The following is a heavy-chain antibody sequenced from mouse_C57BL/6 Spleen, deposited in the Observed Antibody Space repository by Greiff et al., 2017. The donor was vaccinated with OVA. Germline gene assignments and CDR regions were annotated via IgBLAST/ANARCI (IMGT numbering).Heavy chain of an antibody. CDR1: GFTFSSYA. J-gene: IGHJ4*01. V-gene: IGHV5-9-1*02. CDR2: ISSGGDYI. Sequence: EVKLVESGEGLVKPGGSLKLSCAASGFTFSSYAMSWVRQTPEKRLEWVAYISSGGDYIYYADTVKGRFPISSDNARNTLYLQMSSLKSEDTAMYDCTRDTRTGTDYAMDYWGQGTSVTVSS. CDR3: TRDTRTGTDYAMDY. D-gene: IGHD4-1*01.